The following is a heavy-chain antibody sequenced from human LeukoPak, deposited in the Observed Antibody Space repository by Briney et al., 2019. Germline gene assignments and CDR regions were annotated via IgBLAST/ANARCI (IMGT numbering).Heavy chain of an antibody. CDR2: ISSFSGTI. CDR1: GITFSSLS. CDR3: ARDQGGVGY. J-gene: IGHJ4*02. V-gene: IGHV3-48*01. D-gene: IGHD3-16*01. Sequence: GGSLRLSCEASGITFSSLSMNWVRQAPGKGLEWVSYISSFSGTINYADSVKGRFTISRDNAKNSLYLQMNSLRAEDTAVYYCARDQGGVGYWGQGTLVTVSS.